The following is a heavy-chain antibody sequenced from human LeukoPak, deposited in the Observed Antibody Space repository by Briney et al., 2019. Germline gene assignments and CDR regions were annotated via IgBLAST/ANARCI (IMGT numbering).Heavy chain of an antibody. CDR2: SNHSGGT. J-gene: IGHJ3*02. CDR1: GGSFSGFR. CDR3: ALELVVPAALERLNAFDI. Sequence: SETLSLTCAVSGGSFSGFRWHWIRQPPGKGPEWIGESNHSGGTTYNPSLKSRVTISVDTSKIQFSLNLTSVTAADTAVYYCALELVVPAALERLNAFDIWGHGTMVTVSS. D-gene: IGHD2-2*01. V-gene: IGHV4-34*01.